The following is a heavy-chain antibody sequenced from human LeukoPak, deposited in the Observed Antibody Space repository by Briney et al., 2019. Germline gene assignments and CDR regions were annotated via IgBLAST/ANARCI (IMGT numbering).Heavy chain of an antibody. D-gene: IGHD2/OR15-2a*01. V-gene: IGHV3-74*01. CDR3: ATSTQP. J-gene: IGHJ5*02. Sequence: PGGSLRLSCAASGFTFTNYWMHWVRQAPGKGLVWVSRVLSDGSRISYADSVKGRFTISRDNAKNTLYLQMDSLRAEDTAVYYCATSTQPWGQGTLVTVSS. CDR2: VLSDGSRI. CDR1: GFTFTNYW.